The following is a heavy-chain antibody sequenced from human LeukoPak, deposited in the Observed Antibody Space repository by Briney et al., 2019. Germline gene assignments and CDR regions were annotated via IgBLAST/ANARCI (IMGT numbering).Heavy chain of an antibody. CDR3: ARTSYYYDSSGYYSNYYYYYMDV. J-gene: IGHJ6*03. CDR2: IIPIFGTA. CDR1: GGTFSSYA. V-gene: IGHV1-69*05. Sequence: RRASVKVSCKASGGTFSSYAISWVRQAPGQGLEWMGGIIPIFGTANYVQKFQGRVTITTDESTSTAYMELSSLRSEDTAVYYCARTSYYYDSSGYYSNYYYYYMDVWGKGTTVTVSS. D-gene: IGHD3-22*01.